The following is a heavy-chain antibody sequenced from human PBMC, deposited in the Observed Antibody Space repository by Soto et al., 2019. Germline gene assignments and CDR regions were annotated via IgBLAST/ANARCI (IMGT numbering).Heavy chain of an antibody. Sequence: QVQLQQWGAGLLKPSETLSLTCAVYGGSFSGYYWCWIRQPPRKGREWSGEINHSGSTNYNPSLKSRVTITVDTSKHQCSLKLSSVTAADTAVYYCARGKWLQSSFDYWGQGTLVTVSS. CDR2: INHSGST. D-gene: IGHD5-12*01. J-gene: IGHJ4*02. CDR1: GGSFSGYY. CDR3: ARGKWLQSSFDY. V-gene: IGHV4-34*01.